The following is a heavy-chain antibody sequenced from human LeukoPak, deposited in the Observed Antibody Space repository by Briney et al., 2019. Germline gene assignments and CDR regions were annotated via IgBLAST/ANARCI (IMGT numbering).Heavy chain of an antibody. CDR3: ARGGYSFDY. CDR2: LHANGDEK. CDR1: GFSLSGYW. V-gene: IGHV3-7*01. Sequence: GGSLRLSCAASGFSLSGYWMSWVRQAPGKGLEWVARLHANGDEKNFVGSVQGRFTVSRDNAKNSLYLQMNSLRVEYTAVYYCARGGYSFDYLGQGTLVTVSS. D-gene: IGHD5-12*01. J-gene: IGHJ4*02.